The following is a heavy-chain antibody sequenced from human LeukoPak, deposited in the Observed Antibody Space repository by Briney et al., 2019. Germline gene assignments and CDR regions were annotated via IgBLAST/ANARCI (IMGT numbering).Heavy chain of an antibody. CDR2: IYYTGSA. CDR3: AKYHSSGLDY. CDR1: GGSISNYY. J-gene: IGHJ4*02. V-gene: IGHV4-59*08. Sequence: SETLSLTRTVSGGSISNYYWSWVRQPPGKGLEWVGLIYYTGSASYSPSLKSRVTISVDTSKNQFSLNLNSVTAADTAVYYCAKYHSSGLDYWGQGILVTVSS. D-gene: IGHD6-19*01.